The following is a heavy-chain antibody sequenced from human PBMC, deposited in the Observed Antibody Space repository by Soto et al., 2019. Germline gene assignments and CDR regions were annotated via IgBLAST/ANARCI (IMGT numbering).Heavy chain of an antibody. CDR1: GFTFSSYW. D-gene: IGHD4-17*01. J-gene: IGHJ5*02. CDR2: INSDGSST. Sequence: GGSLRLSCAASGFTFSSYWMHWVRQAPGKGLVWVSRINSDGSSTSYADSVKGRFTISRDNAKNTLYLQMNSLRAEDTAVYCCARDRDYGAPFDPWGQGTLVTVSS. CDR3: ARDRDYGAPFDP. V-gene: IGHV3-74*01.